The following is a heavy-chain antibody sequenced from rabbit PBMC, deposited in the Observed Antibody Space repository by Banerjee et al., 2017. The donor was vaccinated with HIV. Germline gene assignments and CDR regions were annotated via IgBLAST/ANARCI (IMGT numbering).Heavy chain of an antibody. CDR2: IYAGSSGST. J-gene: IGHJ6*01. V-gene: IGHV1S45*01. Sequence: QEQLEESGGDLVKPEGSLTLTCTASGFSFSNKYVMSWVRQAPGKGLEWIACIYAGSSGSTYYASWAKGRFTISKTSWTTVTLQMTSLTAADTATHFCARDLAGVIGWNFGLWGPGTLVTVS. CDR1: GFSFSNKYV. CDR3: ARDLAGVIGWNFGL. D-gene: IGHD4-1*01.